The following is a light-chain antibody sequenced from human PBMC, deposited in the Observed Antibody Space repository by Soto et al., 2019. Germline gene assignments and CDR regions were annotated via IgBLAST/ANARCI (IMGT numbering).Light chain of an antibody. J-gene: IGKJ1*01. CDR3: QQYYSYPRT. V-gene: IGKV1-8*01. CDR2: AAS. Sequence: IRVTRSASSFSASTVDRVTITGRASQGISSYLAWYQQTPGKAPKLLIYAASTLQSGVPSRFSGSGSGTDFTLTISCLQSEDFATYYCQQYYSYPRTFGQGTKVDIK. CDR1: QGISSY.